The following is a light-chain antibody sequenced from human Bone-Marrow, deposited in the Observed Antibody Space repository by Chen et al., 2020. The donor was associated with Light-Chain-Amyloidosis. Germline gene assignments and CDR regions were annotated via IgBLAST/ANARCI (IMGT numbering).Light chain of an antibody. CDR2: DDS. CDR1: NMGSTS. CDR3: QVWDRSSDRPV. V-gene: IGLV3-21*02. Sequence: SYVLTQPSSWSVAPGQTATIACGGNNMGSTSVHWYQQTPGQAPLLVGYDDSDRPSGIPERVSGDNSGNTATLTISRVEAGDEADYYCQVWDRSSDRPVFGGGTKMTVL. J-gene: IGLJ3*02.